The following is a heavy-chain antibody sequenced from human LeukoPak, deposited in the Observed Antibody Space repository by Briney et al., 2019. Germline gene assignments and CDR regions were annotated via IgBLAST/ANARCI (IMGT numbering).Heavy chain of an antibody. CDR2: ITSTGKYM. D-gene: IGHD5-24*01. J-gene: IGHJ4*02. V-gene: IGHV3-21*01. Sequence: GGSLRLSCAASGFTLGSHSMNWVRQAPGKGLEWVSSITSTGKYMFYADSVRGRFTISRDNAKNSVYLKMNSLRAEDTAVYYCAREIVQLWIDFWGQGTLVTVSS. CDR1: GFTLGSHS. CDR3: AREIVQLWIDF.